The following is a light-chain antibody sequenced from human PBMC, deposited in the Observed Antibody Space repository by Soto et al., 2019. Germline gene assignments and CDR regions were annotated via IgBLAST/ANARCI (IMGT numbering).Light chain of an antibody. CDR1: QSVRSW. CDR3: QQANSFPLT. Sequence: DIQMTQSPATLSASVGDRVTITCRASQSVRSWLAWYQQKPGTAPKLLIYAASSLQSGVPSRFSGSGSGTDFSLTISSLQPEDFATYYCQQANSFPLTFGGGTKVDIK. J-gene: IGKJ4*01. V-gene: IGKV1-12*01. CDR2: AAS.